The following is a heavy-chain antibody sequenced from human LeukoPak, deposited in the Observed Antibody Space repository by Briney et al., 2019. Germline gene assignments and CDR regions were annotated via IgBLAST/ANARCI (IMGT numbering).Heavy chain of an antibody. Sequence: GGSLRLSCAASGFTFSSNWMHWVRQAPGKGLVWVSRINEDGSTTNYADSVKGRSTIFRDNAKNTLYLQMNSLRAEDTAVYYCARAYYYDSSGYYYIPYAFDIWGQGTMVTVSS. CDR1: GFTFSSNW. CDR3: ARAYYYDSSGYYYIPYAFDI. V-gene: IGHV3-74*01. J-gene: IGHJ3*02. D-gene: IGHD3-22*01. CDR2: INEDGSTT.